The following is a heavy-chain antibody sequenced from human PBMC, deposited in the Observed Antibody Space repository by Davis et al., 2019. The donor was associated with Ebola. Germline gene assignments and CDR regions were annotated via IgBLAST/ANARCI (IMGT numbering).Heavy chain of an antibody. D-gene: IGHD6-19*01. CDR3: AKGSHIAVAGTDNWFDP. Sequence: GESLKISCAASGFTFSSYAMSWVRQAPGKGLEWVSAISGSGGSTYYADSVKGRFTISRDNSKNTLFLQMNSLRAEDTALYYCAKGSHIAVAGTDNWFDPWGQGTLVTVSS. CDR2: ISGSGGST. V-gene: IGHV3-23*01. CDR1: GFTFSSYA. J-gene: IGHJ5*02.